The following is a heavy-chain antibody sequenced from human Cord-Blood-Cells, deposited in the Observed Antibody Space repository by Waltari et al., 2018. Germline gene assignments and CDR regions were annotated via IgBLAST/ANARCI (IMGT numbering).Heavy chain of an antibody. D-gene: IGHD2-2*01. Sequence: QVQLVQSGAEVKKPGSSVKVSCKASGGTVSSYTISWVRQAPGQGLEWLGRIIPILGIGKYAQEVQGRVTVTADESTSLAYLGRSSLRSEDTAVYYCAGVYCSSTSCYGSWFDPWGQGTLVTVSS. CDR2: IIPILGIG. V-gene: IGHV1-69*02. CDR1: GGTVSSYT. J-gene: IGHJ5*02. CDR3: AGVYCSSTSCYGSWFDP.